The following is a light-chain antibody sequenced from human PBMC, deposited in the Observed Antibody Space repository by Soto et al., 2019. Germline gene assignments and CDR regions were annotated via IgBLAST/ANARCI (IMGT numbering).Light chain of an antibody. CDR3: QQYDSGWT. V-gene: IGKV3-20*01. CDR1: QSISGTF. J-gene: IGKJ1*01. Sequence: EIVLTQSPGTLSLSPGERATLSCRASQSISGTFLAWYQHKPGQAPRVLIYGASRRATGIPDRFSGSRSGTDFTLTISRLEPEDFALYYCQQYDSGWTFGQGTKVEMK. CDR2: GAS.